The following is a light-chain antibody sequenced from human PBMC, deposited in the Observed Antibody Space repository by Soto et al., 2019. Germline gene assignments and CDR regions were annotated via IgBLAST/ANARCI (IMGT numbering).Light chain of an antibody. CDR2: KAS. CDR3: QQYNSYPIT. CDR1: QSISSW. J-gene: IGKJ5*01. Sequence: DIQMTQSPSTLSASVGDRVTITCRASQSISSWLAWYQQKPGEAPKLLIYKASSLESGVPSRFSGRGSGTEFTLTISSLQPDDIATYYCQQYNSYPITFGQGTRLEIK. V-gene: IGKV1-5*03.